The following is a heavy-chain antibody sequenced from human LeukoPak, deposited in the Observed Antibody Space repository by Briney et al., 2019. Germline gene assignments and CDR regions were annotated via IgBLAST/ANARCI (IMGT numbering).Heavy chain of an antibody. V-gene: IGHV1-69*05. CDR1: GGTFSSYA. Sequence: ASVKVSCKASGGTFSSYAISWVRQAPGRGLEWMGGIIPIFGTANYAQKFQGRVTITTDESTSTAYMELSSLRSEDTAVYYCAIWGQQLAFDYWGQGTLVTVSS. D-gene: IGHD6-13*01. J-gene: IGHJ4*02. CDR2: IIPIFGTA. CDR3: AIWGQQLAFDY.